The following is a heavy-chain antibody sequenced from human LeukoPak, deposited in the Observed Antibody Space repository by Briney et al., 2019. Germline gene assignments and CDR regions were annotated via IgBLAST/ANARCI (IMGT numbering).Heavy chain of an antibody. CDR2: INPNSGGT. Sequence: ASVKVSCKASGYTFTGYYMHWVRQAPGQGLEWMGWINPNSGGTNYAQKFQGRVTTTRGTSISTAYMELSRLRSEDMAVYYCARAVKYRSGPLTDLLPYYFDYWGQGTLVTVSS. V-gene: IGHV1-2*02. J-gene: IGHJ4*02. CDR3: ARAVKYRSGPLTDLLPYYFDY. D-gene: IGHD6-19*01. CDR1: GYTFTGYY.